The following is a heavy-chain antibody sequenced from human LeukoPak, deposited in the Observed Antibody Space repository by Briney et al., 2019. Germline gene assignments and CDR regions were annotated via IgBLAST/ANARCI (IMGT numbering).Heavy chain of an antibody. J-gene: IGHJ6*02. CDR3: ARFLVGSWTYGMDV. Sequence: ASVKVSCKASGYTFTGYYMHWVRQAPGQGLEWMGWINPNSGGTNYAQKFQGRVTMTRDTSISTAYMELSRLRSDDTAVYYCARFLVGSWTYGMDVWGQGTTVTVSS. D-gene: IGHD6-13*01. CDR1: GYTFTGYY. V-gene: IGHV1-2*02. CDR2: INPNSGGT.